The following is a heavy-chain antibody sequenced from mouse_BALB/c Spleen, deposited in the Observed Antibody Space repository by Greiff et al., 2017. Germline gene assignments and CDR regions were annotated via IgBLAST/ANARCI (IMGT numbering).Heavy chain of an antibody. J-gene: IGHJ4*01. Sequence: QVQLQQSGAELAKPGASVKMSCKASGYTFTSYWMHWVKQRPGQGLEWIGYINPSTGYTEYNQKFKDKATLTADKSSSTAYMQLSSLTSEDSAVYYCARVTVVRRAYAMDYWGQGTSVTVSS. CDR3: ARVTVVRRAYAMDY. CDR1: GYTFTSYW. D-gene: IGHD1-1*01. CDR2: INPSTGYT. V-gene: IGHV1-7*01.